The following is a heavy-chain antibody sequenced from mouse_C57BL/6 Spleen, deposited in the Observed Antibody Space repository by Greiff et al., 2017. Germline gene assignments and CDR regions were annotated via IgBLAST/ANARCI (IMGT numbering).Heavy chain of an antibody. CDR2: SYPGDGDT. D-gene: IGHD1-1*01. V-gene: IGHV1-82*01. CDR1: GYAFSSSW. CDR3: ARFITTVVARNAMDY. J-gene: IGHJ4*01. Sequence: VQLQQSGPELVKPGASVKISCKASGYAFSSSWMNWVKPRPGKGLEWIGRSYPGDGDTTFNGKFKGKATLTADKSSSTAYMQLSSLTSEDSAVYFCARFITTVVARNAMDYWGQGTSVTVSS.